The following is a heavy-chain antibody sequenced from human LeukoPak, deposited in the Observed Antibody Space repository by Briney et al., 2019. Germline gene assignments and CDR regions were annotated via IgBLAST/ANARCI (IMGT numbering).Heavy chain of an antibody. CDR3: ARGVVLLWFGELLRQSRYYMDV. D-gene: IGHD3-10*01. Sequence: GGSLRLSCAASGFTFSDYYLNWFRQAPGKGLEWVSRINGDGSSTRYADSVKGRFTISRDNSKNTLYLQMNSLRAEDTAVYYCARGVVLLWFGELLRQSRYYMDVWGKGTTVTVSS. J-gene: IGHJ6*03. CDR1: GFTFSDYY. CDR2: INGDGSST. V-gene: IGHV3-74*01.